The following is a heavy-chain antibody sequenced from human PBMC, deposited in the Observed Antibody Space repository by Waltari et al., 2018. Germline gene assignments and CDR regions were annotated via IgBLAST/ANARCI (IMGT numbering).Heavy chain of an antibody. CDR2: IIWDGGST. V-gene: IGHV3-43D*04. D-gene: IGHD3-10*01. CDR3: AKDRNYYGSGSYLN. CDR1: GFTFDDYA. J-gene: IGHJ4*02. Sequence: EVQLVESGGVVVQPGGSLRLSCAASGFTFDDYAMHWVRQAPGKGLEWVSLIIWDGGSTYYADSLKGRFTISRDNSKNSLYLQMNSLRSEDTALYYCAKDRNYYGSGSYLNWGQGTLVTVSS.